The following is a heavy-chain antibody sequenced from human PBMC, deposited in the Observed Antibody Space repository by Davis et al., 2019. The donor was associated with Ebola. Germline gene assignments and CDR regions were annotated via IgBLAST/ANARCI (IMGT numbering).Heavy chain of an antibody. CDR2: TYYRSKWYN. V-gene: IGHV6-1*01. CDR3: ARGTGTLNYYYYGMDV. CDR1: GDSVSSNSAA. Sequence: HSQTLSLTCAISGDSVSSNSAAWNWIRQSPSRGLEWLGRTYYRSKWYNDYAVSVKSRITINPDTSKNQFSLQLNSVTPEDTAVYYCARGTGTLNYYYYGMDVWGQGTTVTVSS. J-gene: IGHJ6*02. D-gene: IGHD3/OR15-3a*01.